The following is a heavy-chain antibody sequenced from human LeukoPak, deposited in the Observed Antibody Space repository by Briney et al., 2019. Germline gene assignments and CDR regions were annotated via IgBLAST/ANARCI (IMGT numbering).Heavy chain of an antibody. D-gene: IGHD6-19*01. CDR3: ASSYGYSSGWVNY. J-gene: IGHJ4*02. CDR1: GYIFTAHY. Sequence: ASVKVSCKASGYIFTAHYLHWVRQAPGQGLEWMGIINPSGGSTSYAQKFQGRVTMTRDTSTSTVYMELSSLRSEDTAVYYCASSYGYSSGWVNYWGQGTLVTVSS. CDR2: INPSGGST. V-gene: IGHV1-46*01.